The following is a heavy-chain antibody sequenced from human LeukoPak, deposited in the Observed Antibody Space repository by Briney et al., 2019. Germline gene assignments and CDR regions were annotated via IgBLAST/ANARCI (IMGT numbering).Heavy chain of an antibody. J-gene: IGHJ4*01. CDR3: ASEFMVRGVIIDS. V-gene: IGHV4-39*01. D-gene: IGHD3-10*01. CDR2: IYYSGST. CDR1: GGSISSSSYY. Sequence: SETLSLTCTDSGGSISSSSYYWGWIRQPPGKGLEWIGSIYYSGSTYYNPSLKSRVTISVDTSKNQFSLKLSSVTAADTAVYYCASEFMVRGVIIDSWGQGTLVTVSS.